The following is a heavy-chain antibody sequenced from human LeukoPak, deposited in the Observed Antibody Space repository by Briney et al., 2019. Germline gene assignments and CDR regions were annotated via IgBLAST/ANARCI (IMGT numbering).Heavy chain of an antibody. CDR2: ISGSGGST. V-gene: IGHV3-23*01. CDR1: GFTFSSYA. J-gene: IGHJ2*01. Sequence: GGSLRLSCAASGFTFSSYAMSWVRQAPGKGLEWVSAISGSGGSTYYADSVKGRFTISRDNFKNTLYLQMNSLRAEDTAVYYCATSYYDSSGYLGYWYFDLWGRGTLVTVSS. D-gene: IGHD3-22*01. CDR3: ATSYYDSSGYLGYWYFDL.